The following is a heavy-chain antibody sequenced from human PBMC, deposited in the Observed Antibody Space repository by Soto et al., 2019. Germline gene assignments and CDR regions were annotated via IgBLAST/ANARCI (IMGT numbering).Heavy chain of an antibody. J-gene: IGHJ6*02. CDR3: AKDSSGWYDYYYGMDV. Sequence: EVQLVESGGGLVQPGRSLRLSCAASGFTFDDYAMHWVRQAPGKGLEWVSGISWNSGSIGYADSVKGRFTISRDNAKNSLYLQMNSLRAEDTAVYYCAKDSSGWYDYYYGMDVWGQGTTVTVSS. D-gene: IGHD6-19*01. V-gene: IGHV3-9*01. CDR2: ISWNSGSI. CDR1: GFTFDDYA.